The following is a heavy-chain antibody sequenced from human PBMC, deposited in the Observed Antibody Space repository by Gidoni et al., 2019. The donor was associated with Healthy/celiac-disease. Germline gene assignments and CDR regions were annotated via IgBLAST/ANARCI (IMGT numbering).Heavy chain of an antibody. CDR2: ISYDGSNK. D-gene: IGHD6-19*01. Sequence: GVRQAPGKGLEWVAVISYDGSNKYYADSVKGRFTISRDNSKNTLYLQMNSLRAEDTAVYYCARDGGMAVDPLFDYWGQGTLVTVSS. CDR3: ARDGGMAVDPLFDY. J-gene: IGHJ4*02. V-gene: IGHV3-30-3*01.